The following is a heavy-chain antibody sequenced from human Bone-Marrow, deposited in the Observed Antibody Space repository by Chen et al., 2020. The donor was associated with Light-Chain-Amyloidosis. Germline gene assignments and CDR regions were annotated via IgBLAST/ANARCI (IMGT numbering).Heavy chain of an antibody. V-gene: IGHV4-30-2*01. J-gene: IGHJ3*01. CDR3: ARGNWNDLAFDV. D-gene: IGHD1-1*01. Sequence: QLQLQESGSGLVKSSQTLSLTCAVSGGSITSGSFSWNWIRQPLGKGLEWIGYVYQSGSTYYNPSLNSRVTISVDLSENHFSLTLRSLTAADSAVYYCARGNWNDLAFDVWGQGTLVTVSS. CDR2: VYQSGST. CDR1: GGSITSGSFS.